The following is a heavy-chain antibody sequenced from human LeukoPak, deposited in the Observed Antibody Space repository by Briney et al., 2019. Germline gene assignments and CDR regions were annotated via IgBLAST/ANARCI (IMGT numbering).Heavy chain of an antibody. CDR2: IYTSGST. J-gene: IGHJ5*02. CDR1: GGSISSGSYC. D-gene: IGHD2-15*01. Sequence: PSETLSLTCTVSGGSISSGSYCWSWIRQPAGKGLEWIGRIYTSGSTNYNPSLKSRVTISVDTSKSQFSLKLSSVTAADTAVYYCAKYAEVVAASNWFDPWGQGTLVTVSS. CDR3: AKYAEVVAASNWFDP. V-gene: IGHV4-61*02.